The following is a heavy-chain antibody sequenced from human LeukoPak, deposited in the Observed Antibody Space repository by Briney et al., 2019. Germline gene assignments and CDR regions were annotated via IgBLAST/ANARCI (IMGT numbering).Heavy chain of an antibody. Sequence: GGSLRLSCAPSGFTFSSYAMSWVRQAPGKGLEWVANIKQDGSEKYYVDSVKGRFTISRDNAKNSLYLQMNSLRAEDTAVYYCARDAYYDSSGYFGYWGQGTLVTVSS. D-gene: IGHD3-22*01. CDR2: IKQDGSEK. J-gene: IGHJ4*02. V-gene: IGHV3-7*01. CDR1: GFTFSSYA. CDR3: ARDAYYDSSGYFGY.